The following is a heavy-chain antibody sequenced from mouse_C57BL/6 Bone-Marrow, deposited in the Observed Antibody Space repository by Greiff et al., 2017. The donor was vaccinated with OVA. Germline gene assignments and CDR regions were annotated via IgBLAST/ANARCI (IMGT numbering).Heavy chain of an antibody. Sequence: VQLQQPGAELVKPGASVKMSCKASGYTFTSYWITWVKQRPGQGLEWIGDIYPGSGSTNYNEKFKSKATLTVDTSSSTAYMQLSSLTSEDSAVYYCARSDDYGRGDWYFDVWGPGTTVTVSS. CDR3: ARSDDYGRGDWYFDV. V-gene: IGHV1-55*01. J-gene: IGHJ1*01. D-gene: IGHD1-1*01. CDR2: IYPGSGST. CDR1: GYTFTSYW.